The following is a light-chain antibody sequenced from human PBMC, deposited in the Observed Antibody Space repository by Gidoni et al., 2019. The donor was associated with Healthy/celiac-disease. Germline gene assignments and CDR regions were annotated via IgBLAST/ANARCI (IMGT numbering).Light chain of an antibody. CDR2: AAS. J-gene: IGKJ1*01. CDR3: QKYNSAPRT. V-gene: IGKV1-27*01. Sequence: IQMTQSPSSLSASVGDRVTITCRASQGICNYLAWYQQKPGKVPKLLIYAASTLQSGVPSRFSGSGSGTDFTLTISSLQPEDVATYYCQKYNSAPRTFGQGTKVEIK. CDR1: QGICNY.